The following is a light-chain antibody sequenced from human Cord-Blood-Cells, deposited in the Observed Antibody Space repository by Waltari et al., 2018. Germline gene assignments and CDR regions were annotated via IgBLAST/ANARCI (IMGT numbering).Light chain of an antibody. Sequence: QSALTQPASVSGSPGQSITISCPGPSSAVGRYNLVSRYQQHPGKAPKLMIYEGSKRPSGVSNRFSGSKSGNTASLTISGLQAEDEADYYCCSYAGSSTFLYVFGTGTKVTVL. J-gene: IGLJ1*01. CDR2: EGS. V-gene: IGLV2-23*01. CDR3: CSYAGSSTFLYV. CDR1: SSAVGRYNL.